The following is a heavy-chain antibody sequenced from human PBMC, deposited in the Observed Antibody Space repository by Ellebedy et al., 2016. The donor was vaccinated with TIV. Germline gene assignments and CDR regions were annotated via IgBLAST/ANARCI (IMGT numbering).Heavy chain of an antibody. J-gene: IGHJ6*02. V-gene: IGHV3-48*01. CDR2: INSHSTTI. Sequence: GGSLRLXXAASGFTFSSYSMNWVRQSPGKGLECLSYINSHSTTIYYADSVKGRFTISRDNAKNSLYLQMNSLRAEDTAVYYCARDVVRGDYYYGLDVWGQGTTVTVS. CDR1: GFTFSSYS. CDR3: ARDVVRGDYYYGLDV.